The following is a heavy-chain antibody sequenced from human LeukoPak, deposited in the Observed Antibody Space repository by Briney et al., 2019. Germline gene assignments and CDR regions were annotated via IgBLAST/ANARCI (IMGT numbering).Heavy chain of an antibody. J-gene: IGHJ4*02. CDR2: IYDSGNT. CDR3: ARGNWNDHYFDY. CDR1: GDSISSYY. Sequence: SETLSLTCTVSGDSISSYYWNWIRQPPGKGLEWIGHIYDSGNTKYNPSLQSRVTISVDTSKNQFSLKVSYVTAADTAVYYCARGNWNDHYFDYWGQGTLVTVSS. D-gene: IGHD1-1*01. V-gene: IGHV4-59*01.